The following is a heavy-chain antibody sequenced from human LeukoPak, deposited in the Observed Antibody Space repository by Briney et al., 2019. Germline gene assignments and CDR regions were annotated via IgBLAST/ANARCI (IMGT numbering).Heavy chain of an antibody. J-gene: IGHJ4*02. CDR1: GGSISSSSYY. CDR3: ARGRLSYYYGSGSYFDY. V-gene: IGHV4-39*07. D-gene: IGHD3-10*01. Sequence: SETLSLTCTVSGGSISSSSYYWGWIRQPPGKGLEWIGSIYYSGSTYYNPSLRSRVTISVDTSKNQFSLKLSSVTAADTAVYYCARGRLSYYYGSGSYFDYWGQGTLVTVSS. CDR2: IYYSGST.